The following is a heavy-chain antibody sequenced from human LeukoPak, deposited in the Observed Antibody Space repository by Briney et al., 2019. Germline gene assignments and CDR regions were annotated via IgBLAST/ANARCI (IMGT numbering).Heavy chain of an antibody. V-gene: IGHV1-8*01. Sequence: ASVKVSCKASGYTFTSYDINWVRQATGQGLEWMGWMNPNSGNTGYAQKFQGRVTMTRNTSISTAYMELSSLRSEDTAVYYCARARIAAAGTHFDYWGQRTLVTVSS. CDR3: ARARIAAAGTHFDY. CDR2: MNPNSGNT. D-gene: IGHD6-13*01. CDR1: GYTFTSYD. J-gene: IGHJ4*02.